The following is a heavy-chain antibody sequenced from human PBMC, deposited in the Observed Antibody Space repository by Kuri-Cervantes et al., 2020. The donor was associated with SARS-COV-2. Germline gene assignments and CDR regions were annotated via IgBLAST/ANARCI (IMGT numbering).Heavy chain of an antibody. D-gene: IGHD3-10*01. CDR2: IYYSGST. Sequence: GSLRLSCTVSGGSISSSSYYWGWIRQPPGKGLEWIGSIYYSGSTYYNPSLKSRVTISVDTSKNQFSLKLSSVTAADTAVYYCARDRCYYYGSGVRAFDIWGQGTMVTVSS. CDR3: ARDRCYYYGSGVRAFDI. J-gene: IGHJ3*02. V-gene: IGHV4-39*07. CDR1: GGSISSSSYY.